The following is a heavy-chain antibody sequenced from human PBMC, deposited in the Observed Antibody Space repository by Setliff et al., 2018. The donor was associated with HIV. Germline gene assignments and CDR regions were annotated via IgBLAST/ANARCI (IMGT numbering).Heavy chain of an antibody. CDR1: GGSISSNW. V-gene: IGHV4-4*02. Sequence: SETLSLTCAVSGGSISSNWWSWVRQSPGKGLEWIGEIYHSGSTHYNPSLQSRVTISVDTSKNQFSLRLSSVTAADTAVYYCARGRVYKGYYDSSSSWGRYYYYHMDVWGQGTTVTVSS. CDR2: IYHSGST. J-gene: IGHJ6*03. CDR3: ARGRVYKGYYDSSSSWGRYYYYHMDV. D-gene: IGHD3-22*01.